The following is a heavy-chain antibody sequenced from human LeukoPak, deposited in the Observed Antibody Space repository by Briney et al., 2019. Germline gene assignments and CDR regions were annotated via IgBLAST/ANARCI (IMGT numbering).Heavy chain of an antibody. CDR1: GYTFTSYG. V-gene: IGHV1-18*01. Sequence: ASVKVSCKASGYTFTSYGISWVRQAPGQGLEWMGWISAYNGNTNYAQKLQGRVTMTTDTSTSTAYMELRSLRSDDTAVYYCARYGQSSPALPTDYYYYYMDVWGEGTTVTVSS. CDR2: ISAYNGNT. CDR3: ARYGQSSPALPTDYYYYYMDV. D-gene: IGHD2-2*01. J-gene: IGHJ6*03.